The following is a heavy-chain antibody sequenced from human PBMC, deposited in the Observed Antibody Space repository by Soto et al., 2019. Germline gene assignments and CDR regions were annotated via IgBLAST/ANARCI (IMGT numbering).Heavy chain of an antibody. V-gene: IGHV5-51*01. J-gene: IGHJ4*02. CDR2: IVHRYVCV. Sequence: GGSLKISCQTPGYTLTNYWIVWVRDLPGGSLGWRGLIVHRYVCVRYSPSFEGQVTISADRSNAHAFLQWRSLEASDTALYFCARVVSLLQPIDYWGQGTPVTVSS. CDR1: GYTLTNYW. D-gene: IGHD4-4*01. CDR3: ARVVSLLQPIDY.